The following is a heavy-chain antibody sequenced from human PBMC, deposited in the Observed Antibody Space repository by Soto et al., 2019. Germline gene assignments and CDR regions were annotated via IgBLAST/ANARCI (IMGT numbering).Heavy chain of an antibody. CDR3: AHSRPHFDGLLNYYYYYMDV. V-gene: IGHV2-5*02. CDR1: GFSLSTSGVG. Sequence: QITLKESGPTLVKPTQTLTLTCTFSGFSLSTSGVGVGWIRQPPGKALEWLALIYWDDDKRYSPSLKSRLTITTDTSKNQVVLTMTNMDPVDTATYYCAHSRPHFDGLLNYYYYYMDVWGKGTTVTVSS. CDR2: IYWDDDK. J-gene: IGHJ6*03. D-gene: IGHD3-9*01.